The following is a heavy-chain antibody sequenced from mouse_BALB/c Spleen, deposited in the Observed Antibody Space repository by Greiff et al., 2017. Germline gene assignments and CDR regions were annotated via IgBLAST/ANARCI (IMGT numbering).Heavy chain of an antibody. J-gene: IGHJ4*01. D-gene: IGHD2-14*01. CDR3: ARSEVRRDYAMDY. CDR2: ISSGSSTI. V-gene: IGHV5-17*02. CDR1: GFTFSSFG. Sequence: EVMLVESGGGLVQPGGSRKLSCAASGFTFSSFGMHWVRQAPEKGLEWVAYISSGSSTIYYADTVKGRFTISRDNPKNTLFLQMTSLRSEDTAMYYCARSEVRRDYAMDYWGQGTSVTVSS.